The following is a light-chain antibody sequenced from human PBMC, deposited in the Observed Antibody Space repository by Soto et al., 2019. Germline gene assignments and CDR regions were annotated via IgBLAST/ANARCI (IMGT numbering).Light chain of an antibody. Sequence: EIVLTQSPGTLSLSPGERATLSCRASQSVSSSYLAWYQQKPGQAPRLLIYGASSRATGIPDRFSGNGYGTDFPLTISRLEPEDFAVYYCQKYGSYTWTFGQGTKVEIK. CDR3: QKYGSYTWT. J-gene: IGKJ1*01. CDR2: GAS. CDR1: QSVSSSY. V-gene: IGKV3-20*01.